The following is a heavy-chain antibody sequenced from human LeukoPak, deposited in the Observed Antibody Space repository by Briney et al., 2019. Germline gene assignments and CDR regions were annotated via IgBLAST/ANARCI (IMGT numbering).Heavy chain of an antibody. J-gene: IGHJ4*02. CDR3: ARGRGGPPFDY. Sequence: PGASLRLSCAASGFNFRAYGMHWVRQAPGQGLEYVAAISADGGTTWHSNSVNGRFTISRDTSKNTLYLQMGRLKTEDTALYYCARGRGGPPFDYWGQGILVTASS. V-gene: IGHV3-64*01. D-gene: IGHD3-10*01. CDR1: GFNFRAYG. CDR2: ISADGGTT.